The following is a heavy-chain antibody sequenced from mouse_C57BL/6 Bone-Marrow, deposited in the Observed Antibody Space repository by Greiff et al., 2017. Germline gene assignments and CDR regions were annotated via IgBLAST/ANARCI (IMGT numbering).Heavy chain of an antibody. CDR3: ARGGQLRLIFAY. Sequence: VQLQQSGPELVKPGASVKISCKASGYSFTGYYMNWVKQSPEKSLEWIGEIHPSTGGTTYNQKFKAKATLTVDKSSSTAYMQLKSLTSEDSAVYYCARGGQLRLIFAYWGQGTLVTVSA. D-gene: IGHD3-2*02. CDR1: GYSFTGYY. V-gene: IGHV1-42*01. CDR2: IHPSTGGT. J-gene: IGHJ3*01.